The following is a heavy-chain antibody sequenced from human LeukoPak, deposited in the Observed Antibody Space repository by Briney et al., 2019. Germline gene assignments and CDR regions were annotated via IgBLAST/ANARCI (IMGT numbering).Heavy chain of an antibody. D-gene: IGHD5-18*01. Sequence: PSETLSLTCSVSGDSISRYYWSWVRQPAAKGLEWIGRVYTSGSTNYNPSLKSRVTMSLDPSKNQFSLKLSSVTAADTAVYYCARAGLGYSYGFDYWGQGTLVTVSS. CDR3: ARAGLGYSYGFDY. CDR1: GDSISRYY. V-gene: IGHV4-4*07. J-gene: IGHJ4*02. CDR2: VYTSGST.